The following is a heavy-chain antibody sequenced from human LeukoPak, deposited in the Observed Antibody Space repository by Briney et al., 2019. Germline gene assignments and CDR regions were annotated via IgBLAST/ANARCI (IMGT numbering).Heavy chain of an antibody. D-gene: IGHD2-2*01. V-gene: IGHV4-61*09. CDR2: IYTSEST. Sequence: MASETLSLTCTVSGGSVSSGTYYWSWIRQPAGKGLEWIGHIYTSESTNYNPSLKSRVTISVDTSKNLLSLKLTSVTAADTAVYYCARDDWTYCSSTTCPDAYIWGQGTMVTVSS. J-gene: IGHJ3*02. CDR1: GGSVSSGTYY. CDR3: ARDDWTYCSSTTCPDAYI.